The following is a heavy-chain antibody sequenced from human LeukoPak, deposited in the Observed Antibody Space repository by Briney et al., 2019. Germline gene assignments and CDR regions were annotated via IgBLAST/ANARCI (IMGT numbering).Heavy chain of an antibody. D-gene: IGHD2-15*01. J-gene: IGHJ6*02. Sequence: ASAKVSCKASGYTFTSYAMNWVRQAPGQGLEWMGWINTNTGNPTYAQGFTGRFVFSLDTSVSTAYLQISSLKAEDTAVYYCAREGVQYCSGGSCWWGDYYYYYGMDVWGQGTTVTVSS. CDR3: AREGVQYCSGGSCWWGDYYYYYGMDV. CDR1: GYTFTSYA. CDR2: INTNTGNP. V-gene: IGHV7-4-1*02.